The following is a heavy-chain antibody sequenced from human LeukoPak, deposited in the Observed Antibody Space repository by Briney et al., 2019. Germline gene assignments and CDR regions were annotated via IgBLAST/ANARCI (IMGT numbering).Heavy chain of an antibody. J-gene: IGHJ4*02. D-gene: IGHD4-17*01. CDR1: GFTFSSYW. CDR3: ARAPMTTVSRFDY. CDR2: IKQDGSEK. V-gene: IGHV3-7*01. Sequence: GGSLRLSYAASGFTFSSYWMTWVRQAPGKGLEWVANIKQDGSEKYYVDSVKGRFTISRDNAENSLYLQMNSLRAEDTAVYYCARAPMTTVSRFDYWGQGTLVTVSS.